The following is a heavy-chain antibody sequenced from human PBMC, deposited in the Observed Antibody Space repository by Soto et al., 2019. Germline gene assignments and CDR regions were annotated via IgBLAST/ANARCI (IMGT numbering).Heavy chain of an antibody. D-gene: IGHD3-16*01. J-gene: IGHJ3*02. CDR2: IWFDGSNK. CDR1: GFTFSGYG. CDR3: ARSNWGSGAHGFSNDGFDI. Sequence: GGSLRLSCVAAGFTFSGYGMHWVRQAPGKGLEWVAVIWFDGSNKYYADSVKGRFTISRDQSKSTLFLQMDTLRAEDTAVYYCARSNWGSGAHGFSNDGFDIWGQGTLVNVSS. V-gene: IGHV3-33*01.